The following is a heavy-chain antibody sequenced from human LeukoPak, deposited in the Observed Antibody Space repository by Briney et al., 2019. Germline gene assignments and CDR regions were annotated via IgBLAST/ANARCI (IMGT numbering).Heavy chain of an antibody. Sequence: SETLSLTCTVSGYSISSGYYWGWIRQPPGKGLEWIGSIYHSGSTYYNPSLKSRVTISVDTSKNQFSLKLSSVTAADTAVYYCARDSKNSSSLTPPSFDYWGQGTLVTVSS. J-gene: IGHJ4*02. D-gene: IGHD6-6*01. V-gene: IGHV4-38-2*02. CDR2: IYHSGST. CDR3: ARDSKNSSSLTPPSFDY. CDR1: GYSISSGYY.